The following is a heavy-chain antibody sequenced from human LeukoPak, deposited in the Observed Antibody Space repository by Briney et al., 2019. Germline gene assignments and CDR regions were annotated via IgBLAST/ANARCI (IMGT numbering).Heavy chain of an antibody. CDR2: IYYSGST. J-gene: IGHJ6*03. Sequence: SETLSLTCTVSGGSISSGGYYWSWIRQHPGKGLEWIGYIYYSGSTYYNPSLKSRVTISVDTSKNQSSLKLSSVTAADTAVYYCARGLPGGQQTYYMDVWGKGTTVTVSS. V-gene: IGHV4-31*03. CDR1: GGSISSGGYY. D-gene: IGHD2-8*02. CDR3: ARGLPGGQQTYYMDV.